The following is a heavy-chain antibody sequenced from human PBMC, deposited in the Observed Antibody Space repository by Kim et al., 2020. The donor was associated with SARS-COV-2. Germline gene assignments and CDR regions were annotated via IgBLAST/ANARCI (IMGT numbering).Heavy chain of an antibody. CDR3: ARRKITPPGSSSWHRLVGTEFDY. Sequence: SETLSLTCAVYGGSFSGYYWSWIRQPPGKGLEWIGEINHSGSTNYNPSLKSRVTISVDTSKNQFSLKLSSVTAADTAVYYCARRKITPPGSSSWHRLVGTEFDYWGQGTLVTVSS. CDR1: GGSFSGYY. V-gene: IGHV4-34*01. CDR2: INHSGST. J-gene: IGHJ4*02. D-gene: IGHD6-13*01.